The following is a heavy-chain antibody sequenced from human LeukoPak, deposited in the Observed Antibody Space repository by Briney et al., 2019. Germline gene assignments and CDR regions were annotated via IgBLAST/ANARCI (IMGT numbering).Heavy chain of an antibody. V-gene: IGHV4-61*02. CDR3: ARAGGLQPDY. D-gene: IGHD5-24*01. CDR2: IYTSGST. CDR1: GGSISSGSYY. Sequence: SQTLSLTCTVSGGSISSGSYYWSWIRQPAGKGLEWIGRIYTSGSTNYHPSLKNRATIPVDTSKNQFTLKLSSVTAADTAVYYCARAGGLQPDYWGQGTLVTVSS. J-gene: IGHJ4*02.